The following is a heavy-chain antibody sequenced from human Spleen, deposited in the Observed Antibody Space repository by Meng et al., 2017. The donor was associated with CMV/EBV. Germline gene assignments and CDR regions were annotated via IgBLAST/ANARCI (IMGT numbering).Heavy chain of an antibody. CDR3: SSRRSGSPED. V-gene: IGHV3-66*02. CDR1: GFTVTSNY. D-gene: IGHD1-26*01. Sequence: GESLKISCAASGFTVTSNYMSWVRQAPGKGLEWVSVIYSGSNTYYADSVKGRFTISRDNSKNTLYLQMNSLRTEDTAVYYCSSRRSGSPEDWGQGTLVTVSS. J-gene: IGHJ4*02. CDR2: IYSGSNT.